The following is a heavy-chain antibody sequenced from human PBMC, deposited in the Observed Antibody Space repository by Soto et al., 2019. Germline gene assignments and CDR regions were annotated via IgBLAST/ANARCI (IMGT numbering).Heavy chain of an antibody. CDR3: ARDKITGLFDY. D-gene: IGHD2-8*02. V-gene: IGHV4-61*01. Sequence: ETLSLTCTVPGGSVNIGTYYWSWIRQPPGTGLEWIGEINHSGSTNYNPSLKSRVTISVDTSKNQFSLKLTSVTAADTAVYYCARDKITGLFDYWGQGTLVTVSS. CDR1: GGSVNIGTYY. CDR2: INHSGST. J-gene: IGHJ4*02.